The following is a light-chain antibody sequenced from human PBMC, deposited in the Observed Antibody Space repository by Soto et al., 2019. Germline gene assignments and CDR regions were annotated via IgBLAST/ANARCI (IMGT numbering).Light chain of an antibody. V-gene: IGKV3-20*01. CDR3: HQYGSSPRT. CDR2: GAS. J-gene: IGKJ2*01. Sequence: EIVLTQSPGTLSLSPGERATLSCRASQSVSSSYLAWYQQKPAQAPRLLIYGASSRATGIPDRFSGSGSGTDFTLTISRLEPEDVAGYYCHQYGSSPRTFGEGTKLEIK. CDR1: QSVSSSY.